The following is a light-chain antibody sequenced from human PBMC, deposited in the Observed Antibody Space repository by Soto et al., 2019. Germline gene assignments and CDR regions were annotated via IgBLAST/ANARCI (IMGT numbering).Light chain of an antibody. J-gene: IGLJ1*01. Sequence: QSALTQPASVSGSPGQSITISCTGTSSDVGAYNYVSWYQQHPGKAPKLMIYDVSSRPSGVSNRFSGSKSGNTASLTISGLQAEDEADYYCSSYTSGSTHVSGTGTKVTVL. V-gene: IGLV2-14*03. CDR2: DVS. CDR3: SSYTSGSTHV. CDR1: SSDVGAYNY.